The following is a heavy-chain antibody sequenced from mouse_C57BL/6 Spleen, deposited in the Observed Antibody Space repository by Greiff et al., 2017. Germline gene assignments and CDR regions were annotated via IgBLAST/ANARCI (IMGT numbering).Heavy chain of an antibody. CDR1: GYTFTSYW. V-gene: IGHV1-52*01. D-gene: IGHD1-1*01. Sequence: QVQLQQSGAELVRPGSSVKLSCKASGYTFTSYWMHWVKQRPIQGLEWIGNIDPSDSETHYNQKFKDKATLTVDKSSSTAYMQLSSLTSEDSAVYYCARRDGSRYYFDYWGQGTTLTVSS. CDR2: IDPSDSET. J-gene: IGHJ2*01. CDR3: ARRDGSRYYFDY.